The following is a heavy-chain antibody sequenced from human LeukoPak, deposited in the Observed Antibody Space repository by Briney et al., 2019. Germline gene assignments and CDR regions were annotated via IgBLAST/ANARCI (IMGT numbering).Heavy chain of an antibody. CDR1: GYTFTSYG. Sequence: ASVKVSCKASGYTFTSYGISWVRQAPGQGLEWMGWISAYNGNTNYAQKLQGRVTMTTDTSTSTAYMELRSLRSDDTAVYYCARDQRKPIWFGELYDYWGQGTLVTVSS. J-gene: IGHJ4*02. CDR2: ISAYNGNT. V-gene: IGHV1-18*01. CDR3: ARDQRKPIWFGELYDY. D-gene: IGHD3-10*01.